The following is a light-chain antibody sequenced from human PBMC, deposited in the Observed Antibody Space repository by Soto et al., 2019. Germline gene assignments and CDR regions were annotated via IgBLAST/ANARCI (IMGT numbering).Light chain of an antibody. CDR2: AAS. CDR3: QQTNRFPRT. V-gene: IGKV1-12*01. CDR1: QGIDSW. Sequence: DLQMTQSPSSVSASVGDRVTITCRASQGIDSWLAWYQQKPGKAPKLLIYAASNLQSGVPSRFSGSGSRIDFTLTISNLQPEDFATYYCQQTNRFPRTFGPGTKVDIK. J-gene: IGKJ3*01.